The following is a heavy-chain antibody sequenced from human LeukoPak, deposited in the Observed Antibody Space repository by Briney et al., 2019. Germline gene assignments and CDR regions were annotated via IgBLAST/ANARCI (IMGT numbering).Heavy chain of an antibody. CDR2: ISYDGSNK. Sequence: QPGGSLRLSCAASGFTFSSYGMHWVRQAPGKGLEWVAVISYDGSNKYYADSVKGRFTISRDNSKNTLYLQMNSLRAEDTAVYYCAKVSIAAAGTSNWGQGTLVTVSS. CDR3: AKVSIAAAGTSN. J-gene: IGHJ4*02. V-gene: IGHV3-30*18. D-gene: IGHD6-13*01. CDR1: GFTFSSYG.